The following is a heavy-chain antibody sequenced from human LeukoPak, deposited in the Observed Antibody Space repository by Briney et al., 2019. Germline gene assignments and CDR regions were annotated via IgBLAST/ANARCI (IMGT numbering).Heavy chain of an antibody. Sequence: GGSLRLSCEASGFTFRSYAMTWVRQAPGKGLEWVSAISGSGAKTYYADSVKGRFTISRDNAKNSLYLQMNSLRAEDTAVYYCARESMTVVVIDYWGQGTLVTVSS. CDR3: ARESMTVVVIDY. D-gene: IGHD3-22*01. CDR1: GFTFRSYA. V-gene: IGHV3-21*01. J-gene: IGHJ4*02. CDR2: ISGSGAKT.